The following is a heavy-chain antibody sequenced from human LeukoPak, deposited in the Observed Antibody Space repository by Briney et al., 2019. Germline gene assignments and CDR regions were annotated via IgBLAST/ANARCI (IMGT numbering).Heavy chain of an antibody. Sequence: ASVKVSCKASGYTFTGYYMHWVRQAPGQGLEWTGRINPNSGGTNYAQKFQGRVTMTRDTSISTAYMELSRLRSDDTAVYYCARAPFLSSAWLVKRGGDYFDYWGQGTLVTVSS. V-gene: IGHV1-2*06. J-gene: IGHJ4*02. CDR3: ARAPFLSSAWLVKRGGDYFDY. CDR1: GYTFTGYY. D-gene: IGHD6-19*01. CDR2: INPNSGGT.